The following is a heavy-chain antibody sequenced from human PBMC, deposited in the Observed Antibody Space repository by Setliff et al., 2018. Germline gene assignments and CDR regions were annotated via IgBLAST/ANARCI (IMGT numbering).Heavy chain of an antibody. CDR1: GYSISSGYY. Sequence: PSETLSLTCAVSGYSISSGYYWGWIRQPPGKGLEWIGSIYHSGSTYYSPSLKSRVTISVDTSKNQFSLKLSSVTAADTAVYYCARLYIVVVVAATPAWFDPWGQGTLVTVSS. CDR3: ARLYIVVVVAATPAWFDP. V-gene: IGHV4-38-2*01. D-gene: IGHD2-15*01. J-gene: IGHJ5*02. CDR2: IYHSGST.